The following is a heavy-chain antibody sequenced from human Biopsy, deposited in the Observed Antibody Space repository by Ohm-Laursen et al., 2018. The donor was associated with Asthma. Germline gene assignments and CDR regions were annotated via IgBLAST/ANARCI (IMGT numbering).Heavy chain of an antibody. D-gene: IGHD3-22*01. Sequence: SLTLSCAASGFTFGGYAMSWARQAPGQRLEWVSNISPDGRSAHGPDSFRCRFTISIVYFRDTLYLQMRSLRADDTAVYYCVKDTVEDRGGYYAFDVWGQGTKVTVSS. V-gene: IGHV3-23*01. CDR2: ISPDGRSA. CDR1: GFTFGGYA. CDR3: VKDTVEDRGGYYAFDV. J-gene: IGHJ3*01.